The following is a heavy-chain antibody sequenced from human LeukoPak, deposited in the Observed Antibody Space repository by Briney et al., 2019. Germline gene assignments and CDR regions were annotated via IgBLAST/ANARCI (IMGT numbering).Heavy chain of an antibody. Sequence: PSETLSLTCAVYGGSFSGYYWSWIRQPPGKGLEWIGEINHSGSTNYNPSLKSRVTISVDTSKNQFSLKLSSVTAADTAVYYCARWGGRKSSGYCSSTSCYNSRSFDYWGQGTLVTVSS. J-gene: IGHJ4*02. D-gene: IGHD2-2*02. CDR3: ARWGGRKSSGYCSSTSCYNSRSFDY. CDR2: INHSGST. CDR1: GGSFSGYY. V-gene: IGHV4-34*01.